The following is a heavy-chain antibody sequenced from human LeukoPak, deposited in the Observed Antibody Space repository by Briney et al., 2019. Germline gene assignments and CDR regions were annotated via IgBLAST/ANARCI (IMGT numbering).Heavy chain of an antibody. CDR2: ITNSGNSK. CDR3: ARTRSSGYLTFDC. D-gene: IGHD3-22*01. V-gene: IGHV3-48*01. Sequence: GGSLRLSCAASEFTFSSYSMNWVRQAPGKGLEWVSYITNSGNSKSYADSVKGRFTISRDNTKNSLYLQMNGLRAEDTAVYYCARTRSSGYLTFDCWGQRMLVTVSS. J-gene: IGHJ4*02. CDR1: EFTFSSYS.